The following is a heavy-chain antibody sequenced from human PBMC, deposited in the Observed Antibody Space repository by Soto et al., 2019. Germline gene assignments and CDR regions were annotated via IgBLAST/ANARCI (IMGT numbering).Heavy chain of an antibody. CDR1: GFTFSSYR. V-gene: IGHV3-21*01. J-gene: IGHJ4*02. CDR2: ISSSSSYI. Sequence: EVQLVESGGGLVKPGGSLRLSCAASGFTFSSYRMNWVRQAPGKGLEWVSSISSSSSYIYYADSVKGRITIARDNGKNTLYLQINSMRAEDTAVYYCASDHPSHCSGGSCYAYWGQGTLVTVSS. D-gene: IGHD2-15*01. CDR3: ASDHPSHCSGGSCYAY.